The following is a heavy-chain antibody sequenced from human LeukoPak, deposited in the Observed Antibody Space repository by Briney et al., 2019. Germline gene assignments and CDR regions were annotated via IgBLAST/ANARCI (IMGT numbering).Heavy chain of an antibody. CDR2: INPNSGGT. CDR1: GYTFTGYY. D-gene: IGHD6-19*01. J-gene: IGHJ4*02. CDR3: ARDSGSGWSRFDY. V-gene: IGHV1-2*04. Sequence: EASVKVSCKASGYTFTGYYMHWVRQAPGQGLEWMGWINPNSGGTNYAQKFQGWVTMTRDTSISTAYMELSRLRSDDTAVYYCARDSGSGWSRFDYWAREPWSPSPQ.